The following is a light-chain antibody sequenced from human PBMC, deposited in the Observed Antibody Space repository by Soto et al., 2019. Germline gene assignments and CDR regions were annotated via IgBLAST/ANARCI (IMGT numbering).Light chain of an antibody. CDR3: HQYGSAPPA. V-gene: IGKV3-20*01. CDR1: QSVTNNY. J-gene: IGKJ1*01. Sequence: EIVLTQSPGTLSLSPGERATLSCRASQSVTNNYLAWYQRKPGQPPRLLIYGTSYRSTDIPRRFSGRGSGTDFSLTFIRLGPEDLAVLSCHQYGSAPPAFGQGTKVEIK. CDR2: GTS.